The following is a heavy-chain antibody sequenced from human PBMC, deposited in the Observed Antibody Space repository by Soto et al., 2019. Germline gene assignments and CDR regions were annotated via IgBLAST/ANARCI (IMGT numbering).Heavy chain of an antibody. CDR3: ARLTGYGSSWYVAPWDY. CDR2: IYSSGST. D-gene: IGHD6-13*01. CDR1: GGSISSSSYY. J-gene: IGHJ4*02. Sequence: QLQLQESGPGLVKPSETLSLTCTVSGGSISSSSYYWGWIRQPPGKGLEWIGSIYSSGSTYYNPSLKSRVTIPVDTSKNQFSLKRSSVTAADTAVYYCARLTGYGSSWYVAPWDYWGQGTLVTVSS. V-gene: IGHV4-39*01.